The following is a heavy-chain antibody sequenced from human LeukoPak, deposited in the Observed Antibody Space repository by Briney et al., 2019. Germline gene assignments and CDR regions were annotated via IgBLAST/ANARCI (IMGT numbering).Heavy chain of an antibody. CDR1: GGSITSGSYY. CDR2: IYYSGST. D-gene: IGHD2-15*01. V-gene: IGHV4-39*02. Sequence: PSETLSLTCTVSGGSITSGSYYWGWIRQPPGKGLEWIVRIYYSGSTYYNPSLKSRVTISVDTSNKLFSLKLSSVTAADTAVYYCARVSCSGGACPFGSWFDPWGQGTLVTVSS. CDR3: ARVSCSGGACPFGSWFDP. J-gene: IGHJ5*02.